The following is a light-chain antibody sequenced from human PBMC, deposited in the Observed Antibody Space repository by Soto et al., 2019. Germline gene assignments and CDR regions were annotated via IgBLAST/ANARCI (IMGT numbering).Light chain of an antibody. Sequence: QSVLTQPPSASGSPGQSVTISCTGTSSDVGAYNFVSWFQQHPGKAPKLMIYEVSERPSGVPDRFSGSKSGNTASLTVSGLQAEDEAHYYCSSYAGSNNWVFGGGTKVTVL. CDR1: SSDVGAYNF. V-gene: IGLV2-8*01. CDR3: SSYAGSNNWV. J-gene: IGLJ3*02. CDR2: EVS.